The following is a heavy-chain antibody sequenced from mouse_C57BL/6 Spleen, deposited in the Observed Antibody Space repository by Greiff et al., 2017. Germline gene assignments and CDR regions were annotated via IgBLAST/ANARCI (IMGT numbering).Heavy chain of an antibody. V-gene: IGHV1-42*01. CDR1: GYSFTDYY. Sequence: VQLQQSGPELVKPGASVKISCKASGYSFTDYYMNWVKQSPEKSLEWIGEINPSTGGTTYNQKFKAKATLTVDKSSSTAYMQLKSLTSEDSAVYNCARRANWDGFAYWGQGTLVTVAA. CDR3: ARRANWDGFAY. CDR2: INPSTGGT. D-gene: IGHD4-1*01. J-gene: IGHJ3*01.